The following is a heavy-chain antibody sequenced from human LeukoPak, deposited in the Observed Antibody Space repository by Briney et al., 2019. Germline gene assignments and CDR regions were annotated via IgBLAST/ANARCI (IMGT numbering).Heavy chain of an antibody. D-gene: IGHD5-12*01. CDR1: GGSISSYY. J-gene: IGHJ4*02. V-gene: IGHV4-59*12. CDR2: IYHSGST. Sequence: NPSETLSLTCTVSGGSISSYYWSWIRQPPGKGLEWIGEIYHSGSTNYNPSLKSRVTISVDKSKNQFSLRLTSVTAADTAVYSCARLPFNSGYEYFDYWGQGTLVTVSS. CDR3: ARLPFNSGYEYFDY.